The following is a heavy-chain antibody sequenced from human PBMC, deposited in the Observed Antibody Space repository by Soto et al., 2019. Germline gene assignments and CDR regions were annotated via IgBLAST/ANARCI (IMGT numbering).Heavy chain of an antibody. D-gene: IGHD2-8*01. CDR3: AKDTLYPVVSYFYYGLDV. CDR1: GFVFADYG. V-gene: IGHV3-30*18. CDR2: ISFDGTNK. J-gene: IGHJ6*02. Sequence: PGGSLRLSCAASGFVFADYGVHRVRQAPGKGLEWVAVISFDGTNKFYADSVKGRFTISRDNSNNTLYLQMSSLRTEDTAVYYCAKDTLYPVVSYFYYGLDVWGQGTTVTVSS.